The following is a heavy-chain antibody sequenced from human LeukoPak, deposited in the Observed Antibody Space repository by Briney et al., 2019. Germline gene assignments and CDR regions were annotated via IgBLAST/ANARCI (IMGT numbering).Heavy chain of an antibody. J-gene: IGHJ1*01. Sequence: PSETLSLTCTVSGGSISSHYWSWIRQPPGKGLEWIGYIYYSGSTNYNPSLKSRVTISVDTSKNQFSLKLSSVTAADTAVYYCASTEGNSSGWYKYFQHWGQGTLVTVSS. D-gene: IGHD6-19*01. CDR1: GGSISSHY. CDR2: IYYSGST. CDR3: ASTEGNSSGWYKYFQH. V-gene: IGHV4-59*11.